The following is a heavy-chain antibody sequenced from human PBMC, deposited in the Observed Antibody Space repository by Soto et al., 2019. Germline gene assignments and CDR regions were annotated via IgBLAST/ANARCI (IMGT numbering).Heavy chain of an antibody. D-gene: IGHD5-12*01. CDR1: GFTFSDYY. J-gene: IGHJ4*02. CDR3: ARVLATIGCYFDY. V-gene: IGHV3-11*01. Sequence: GGSLRLSCAASGFTFSDYYMSWIRQAPGKGLEWVSYISSSGSTIYYADSVKGRFTISRDNAKNSLYLQMNSLRAEDTAVYYWARVLATIGCYFDYWGKGTLVPVAS. CDR2: ISSSGSTI.